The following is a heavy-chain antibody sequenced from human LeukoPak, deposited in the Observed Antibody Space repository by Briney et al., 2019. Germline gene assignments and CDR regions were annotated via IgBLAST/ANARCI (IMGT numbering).Heavy chain of an antibody. V-gene: IGHV3-7*01. CDR3: ARERIRAPRTIVINPQKGYYYYYMDV. J-gene: IGHJ6*03. CDR1: GFTFSSYW. Sequence: GGSLRLSCAASGFTFSSYWMSWVRQAPGKGLEWVANIKQDGSEKYYVDSVKGRFTISRDNAKNSLYLQMNSLRAEDTAVYYCARERIRAPRTIVINPQKGYYYYYMDVWGKGTTVTISS. D-gene: IGHD1-14*01. CDR2: IKQDGSEK.